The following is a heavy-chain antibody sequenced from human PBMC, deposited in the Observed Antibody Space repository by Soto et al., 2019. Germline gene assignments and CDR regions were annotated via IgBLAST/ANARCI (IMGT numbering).Heavy chain of an antibody. CDR1: GFTFMSSF. V-gene: IGHV3-7*03. CDR3: ARYYRGSGRYFFDY. Sequence: GSLRLSCVASGFTFMSSFMGWVRQAPGKGLEWVANINQDGGVTYYVDSVEGRFTIFRDNAKDSLYLQMHSLRAEDTAVYYCARYYRGSGRYFFDYSGQGAPDTVSS. CDR2: INQDGGVT. J-gene: IGHJ4*02. D-gene: IGHD6-19*01.